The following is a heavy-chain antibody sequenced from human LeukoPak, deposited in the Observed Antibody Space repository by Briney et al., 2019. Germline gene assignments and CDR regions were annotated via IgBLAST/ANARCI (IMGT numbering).Heavy chain of an antibody. CDR3: ARGGTRRYFGY. CDR2: IYYSGST. Sequence: PSETLSLTCTVSGGSISSYYWSWIRQPPGKGLEWIGYIYYSGSTNYNPSLKSRVTISVDTSKNQFSLKLSSVTAADTAVYYCARGGTRRYFGYWGQGTLVTVSS. D-gene: IGHD1-1*01. CDR1: GGSISSYY. J-gene: IGHJ4*02. V-gene: IGHV4-59*01.